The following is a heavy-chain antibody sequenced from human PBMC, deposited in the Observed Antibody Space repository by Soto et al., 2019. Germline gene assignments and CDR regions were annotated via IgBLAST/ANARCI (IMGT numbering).Heavy chain of an antibody. CDR1: GFTFSSYA. Sequence: GVLRLSCAASGFTFSSYAMSWVRQAPGKGLEWVSAISGSGGSTYYADSVKGRFTISRDNSKNTLYLQMNSLRDEDTAVYYCAKDDGTFFYDTSGYPLDYWGQGPWSPFL. CDR2: ISGSGGST. CDR3: AKDDGTFFYDTSGYPLDY. J-gene: IGHJ4*02. V-gene: IGHV3-23*01. D-gene: IGHD3-22*01.